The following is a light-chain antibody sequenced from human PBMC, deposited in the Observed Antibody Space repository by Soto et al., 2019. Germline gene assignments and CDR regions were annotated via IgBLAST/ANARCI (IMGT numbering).Light chain of an antibody. Sequence: AIPMTQSPSSLSASVGDRVTITCRSSQGIRNDLGWYQQKPGKAPKLLIYGASSLQSGVPSRFSGSGSGTDFTLTISSLQPEDFATYYCLQDHNYPFTFGQGTRLEIK. CDR1: QGIRND. CDR2: GAS. CDR3: LQDHNYPFT. V-gene: IGKV1-6*01. J-gene: IGKJ5*01.